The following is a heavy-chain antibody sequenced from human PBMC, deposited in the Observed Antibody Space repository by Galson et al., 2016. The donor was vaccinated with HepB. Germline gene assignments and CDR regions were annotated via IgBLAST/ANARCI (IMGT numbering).Heavy chain of an antibody. CDR3: ARVGSDILTGSDNWFDP. CDR2: IDPSDSYT. CDR1: GYSFTNYW. D-gene: IGHD3-9*01. J-gene: IGHJ5*02. Sequence: SGAEVKKPGESLRISCKGSGYSFTNYWISWVRQTPGKGLEWMGRIDPSDSYTNYSPSFQGHVTFSADKSLSTVYLHWSSLKASDTAMYYCARVGSDILTGSDNWFDPWGQGTLVTVSS. V-gene: IGHV5-10-1*01.